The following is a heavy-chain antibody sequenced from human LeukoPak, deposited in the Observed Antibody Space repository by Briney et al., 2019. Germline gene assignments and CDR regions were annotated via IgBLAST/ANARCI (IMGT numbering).Heavy chain of an antibody. CDR2: ISAYNGNT. CDR1: GYTFTSYG. D-gene: IGHD3-22*01. Sequence: ASVKVSCKASGYTFTSYGISWVRQAPGQGLEWMGWISAYNGNTNYAQKLQGRVTMTTDTSTSTAYMELRSLRSDDTAVYYRAREPHYYDSSGSNDAFDIWGQGTMVTVSS. V-gene: IGHV1-18*01. CDR3: AREPHYYDSSGSNDAFDI. J-gene: IGHJ3*02.